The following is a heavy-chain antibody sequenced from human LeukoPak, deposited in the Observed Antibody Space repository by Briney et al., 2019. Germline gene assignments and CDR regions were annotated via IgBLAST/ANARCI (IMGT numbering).Heavy chain of an antibody. CDR2: INHSGST. Sequence: PSETLSLTCAVYGGSFSGYYWSWIRQPPGKGLEWIGEINHSGSTNYNPSLKSRVTKSVDTSKNQFSLKLSSVTAADTAVYYCARGPELDEWERGRNWFDPWGQGTLVTVSS. D-gene: IGHD1-26*01. CDR1: GGSFSGYY. CDR3: ARGPELDEWERGRNWFDP. J-gene: IGHJ5*02. V-gene: IGHV4-34*01.